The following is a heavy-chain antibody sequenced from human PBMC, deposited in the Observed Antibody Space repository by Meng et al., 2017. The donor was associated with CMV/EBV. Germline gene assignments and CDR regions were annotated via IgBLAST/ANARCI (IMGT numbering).Heavy chain of an antibody. Sequence: SLKISCAASGFTFDDYAMHWVRQAPGKGLEWVSGISWNSGSIGYADSVKGRFTISRDNAKNSLYLQMNSLRAEDTALYYCAKCVTIFGGSYYYYYGMDVWGQGTTVTVSS. J-gene: IGHJ6*02. CDR3: AKCVTIFGGSYYYYYGMDV. CDR2: ISWNSGSI. V-gene: IGHV3-9*01. CDR1: GFTFDDYA. D-gene: IGHD3-3*01.